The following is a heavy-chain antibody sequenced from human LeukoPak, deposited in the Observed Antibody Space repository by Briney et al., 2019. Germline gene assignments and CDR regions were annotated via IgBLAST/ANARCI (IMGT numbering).Heavy chain of an antibody. CDR1: GYTFTAYY. CDR2: IDTSTGDT. Sequence: GASVKVSCKASGYTFTAYYMHWVRQAPGQGLEWMGWIDTSTGDTKYAQKFQGRVTISRDTSTGTSYMELRSLISGDTAVYYCASEAFCAGGRYYLQRVASWGPGTLVTVSS. D-gene: IGHD2-15*01. J-gene: IGHJ4*02. V-gene: IGHV1-2*02. CDR3: ASEAFCAGGRYYLQRVAS.